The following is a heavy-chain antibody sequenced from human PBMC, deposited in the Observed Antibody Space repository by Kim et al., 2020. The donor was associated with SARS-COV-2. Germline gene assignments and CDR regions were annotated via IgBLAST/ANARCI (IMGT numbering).Heavy chain of an antibody. CDR3: ARGRDRHFDY. V-gene: IGHV1-2*02. CDR2: GT. Sequence: GTNYAQKFQGRVTMTRDTSISTAYMELSRLRSDDTAVYYCARGRDRHFDYWGQGTLVTVSS. J-gene: IGHJ4*02.